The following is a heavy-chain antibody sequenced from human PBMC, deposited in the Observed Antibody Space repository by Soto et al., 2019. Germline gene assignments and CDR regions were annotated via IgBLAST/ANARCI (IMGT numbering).Heavy chain of an antibody. CDR3: ASSFTVTAALGY. V-gene: IGHV1-3*01. D-gene: IGHD2-2*01. Sequence: ASVKVSCKASGYTFTSYAMHWVRQAPGQRLEWMGWINAGNGNTKYSQKFQGRVTITRDTSASTAYMELSSLRSEDTAVYYCASSFTVTAALGYWGQGTLVTVYS. CDR1: GYTFTSYA. CDR2: INAGNGNT. J-gene: IGHJ1*01.